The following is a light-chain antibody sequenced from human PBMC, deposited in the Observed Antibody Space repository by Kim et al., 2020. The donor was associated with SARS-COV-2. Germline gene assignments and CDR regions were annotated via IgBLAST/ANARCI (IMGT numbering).Light chain of an antibody. J-gene: IGLJ2*01. CDR3: SSFTSSSNSVV. Sequence: QAINLACTRTSSDVGGHNYVSGYQQNSGKAPRLMICDVRRRPLGISSRFSGSKSNNTASLTISGLQADDEADYYCSSFTSSSNSVVFGGGTQLTVL. V-gene: IGLV2-14*03. CDR2: DVR. CDR1: SSDVGGHNY.